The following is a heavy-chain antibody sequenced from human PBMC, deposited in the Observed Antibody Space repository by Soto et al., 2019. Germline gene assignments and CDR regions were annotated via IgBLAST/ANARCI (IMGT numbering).Heavy chain of an antibody. CDR3: APHVSCSGGSCQYDAFAI. J-gene: IGHJ3*02. V-gene: IGHV3-23*01. CDR2: ISGNGGVA. D-gene: IGHD2-15*01. CDR1: GFNFNIYA. Sequence: GGSLRLSCAASGFNFNIYAMSWVRQAPGRGLECVSGISGNGGVAYYADSVKGRFTISRDNSKNTLNLQMNGLRAEDTAVYFCAPHVSCSGGSCQYDAFAIRGQGTMVTVS.